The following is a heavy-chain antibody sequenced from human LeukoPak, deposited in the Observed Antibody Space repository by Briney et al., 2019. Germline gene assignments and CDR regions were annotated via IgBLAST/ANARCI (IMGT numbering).Heavy chain of an antibody. D-gene: IGHD2-15*01. CDR3: ARVSGGWNDIYYYYMDV. CDR2: MNPNRGNT. J-gene: IGHJ6*03. CDR1: GYTFTSYD. Sequence: WASVKVSCKASGYTFTSYDINWVRQATGQGLEWMGWMNPNRGNTGHAQKLQGRVTMTTDTSTSTAYMELRSLRSDDTAVYYCARVSGGWNDIYYYYMDVWGKGTTVTISS. V-gene: IGHV1-8*01.